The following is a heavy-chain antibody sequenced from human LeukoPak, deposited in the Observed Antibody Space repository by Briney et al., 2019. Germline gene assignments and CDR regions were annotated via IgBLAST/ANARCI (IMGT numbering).Heavy chain of an antibody. V-gene: IGHV3-74*01. D-gene: IGHD4-23*01. Sequence: GGSLRLSCAASGFTFSNYWMHWVRQAPGKGLVWVSCIKRDGSSTDYADSVKGRFSISRDNAKNTLYLQMNSLRVEDTAVYYCARGRPHGNDYWGQGTLVTVSS. CDR2: IKRDGSST. J-gene: IGHJ4*02. CDR3: ARGRPHGNDY. CDR1: GFTFSNYW.